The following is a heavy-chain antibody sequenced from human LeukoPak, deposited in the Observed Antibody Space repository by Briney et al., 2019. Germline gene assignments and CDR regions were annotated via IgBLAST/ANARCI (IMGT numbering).Heavy chain of an antibody. CDR3: ARDRTPRHYYYYYGLDV. CDR2: ISSSSSYI. D-gene: IGHD1-14*01. Sequence: PGGSLRLSCAASGFTFSSYSMNWVRQAPGKGLEWVSSISSSSSYIYYADSVKGRFTISRDNAKNSLYLQMNSLRAEDTAVYYCARDRTPRHYYYYYGLDVWGQGTTVTVSS. CDR1: GFTFSSYS. J-gene: IGHJ6*02. V-gene: IGHV3-21*01.